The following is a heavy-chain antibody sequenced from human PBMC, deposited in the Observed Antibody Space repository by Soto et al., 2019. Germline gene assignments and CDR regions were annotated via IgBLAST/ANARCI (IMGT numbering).Heavy chain of an antibody. CDR1: GFTFSSYS. V-gene: IGHV3-21*01. Sequence: GGSLRLSCAASGFTFSSYSMNWVRQAPGKGLEWVSSISSSSSYIYYADSVKGRFTISRDNAKNSLYLQMNSLRAEDTAVFYCARGVVGATGAFDTWGQGTMVTVSS. CDR3: ARGVVGATGAFDT. J-gene: IGHJ3*02. D-gene: IGHD1-26*01. CDR2: ISSSSSYI.